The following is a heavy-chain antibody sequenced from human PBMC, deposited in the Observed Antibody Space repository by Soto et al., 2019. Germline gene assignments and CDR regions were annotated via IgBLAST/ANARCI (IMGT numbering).Heavy chain of an antibody. J-gene: IGHJ5*02. V-gene: IGHV1-18*01. CDR1: GYTFTSYG. CDR3: ARDLPQGGWFDP. D-gene: IGHD1-26*01. Sequence: ASVKVSCKASGYTFTSYGISWVRQAPGQGLEWMGWISAYNGNTNYAQKLQGRVIMTTDTSTSTAYMELRSLRSDDTAVYYCARDLPQGGWFDPWGQGTLVTVSS. CDR2: ISAYNGNT.